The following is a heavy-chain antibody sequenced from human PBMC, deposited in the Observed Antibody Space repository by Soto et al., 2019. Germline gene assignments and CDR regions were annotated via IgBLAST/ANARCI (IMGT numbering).Heavy chain of an antibody. D-gene: IGHD3-9*01. CDR1: GFTFGNAW. CDR3: TTDPLPPRYTY. J-gene: IGHJ4*02. V-gene: IGHV3-15*01. Sequence: EVQLVESGGGLVKPGGSLKLSCAAFGFTFGNAWMSWVRQAPGKGLGWVGRIKSKTDGGTTDYAAPVKGRFTISRDDSKNTLYLQMNSLKTEDTAVYYCTTDPLPPRYTYWGQGTLVTVSS. CDR2: IKSKTDGGTT.